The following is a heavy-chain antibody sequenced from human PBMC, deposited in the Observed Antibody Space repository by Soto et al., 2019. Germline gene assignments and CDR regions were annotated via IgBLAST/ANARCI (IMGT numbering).Heavy chain of an antibody. J-gene: IGHJ4*02. CDR3: VRPRPSGDDY. Sequence: GGSLRLSCVASGLTVSHNYMAWVRQAPEMGLEWVSILYTEGTTYYADSVKGRFTISGDSSKNTLFLQMDSLRAEDTAVYYCVRPRPSGDDYWGQGTLVTVS. CDR2: LYTEGTT. CDR1: GLTVSHNY. V-gene: IGHV3-53*01. D-gene: IGHD3-10*01.